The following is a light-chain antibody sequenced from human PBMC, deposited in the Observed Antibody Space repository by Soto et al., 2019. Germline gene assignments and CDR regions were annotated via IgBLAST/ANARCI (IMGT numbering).Light chain of an antibody. CDR1: QSVSSNY. J-gene: IGKJ1*01. CDR3: QQYGSSPTWT. Sequence: DSVLTHSPGALALSPGERATLSCRASQSVSSNYLAWYQQKPGQAPRLLIYGASTRATGIPDRFSGSGSGTDFTLTISRLEPEDSAVYYCQQYGSSPTWTFGQGTKVDIK. CDR2: GAS. V-gene: IGKV3-20*01.